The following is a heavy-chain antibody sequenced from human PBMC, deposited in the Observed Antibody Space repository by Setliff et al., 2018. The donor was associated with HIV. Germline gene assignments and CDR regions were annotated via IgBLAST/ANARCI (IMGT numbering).Heavy chain of an antibody. CDR2: INPKSGDT. J-gene: IGHJ4*02. CDR3: ARGWEGGMDY. V-gene: IGHV1-2*02. Sequence: ASVKVSCKASGYTFTGYYIHWVRQAPGQGLEWMGWINPKSGDTNYVQKFQGRVTMTRDTSISTAYMELSSLRSEDTAMYYCARGWEGGMDYWGQGTLVTVSS. D-gene: IGHD1-26*01. CDR1: GYTFTGYY.